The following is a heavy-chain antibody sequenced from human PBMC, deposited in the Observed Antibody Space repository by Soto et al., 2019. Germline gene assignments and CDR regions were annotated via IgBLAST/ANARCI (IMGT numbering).Heavy chain of an antibody. D-gene: IGHD4-17*01. CDR3: ARVALGYDYADV. V-gene: IGHV1-46*02. CDR1: GYTFNAFY. Sequence: QVQLVQSGAEVRKPGASVKVSCKAFGYTFNAFYMHRVQQAPGQGLEWMGVINPTADGPSYAQKFQGGGTMTRDTSTSTLHIELISLRSEDTAVYYCARVALGYDYADVWGQGTTVTVSS. CDR2: INPTADGP. J-gene: IGHJ6*02.